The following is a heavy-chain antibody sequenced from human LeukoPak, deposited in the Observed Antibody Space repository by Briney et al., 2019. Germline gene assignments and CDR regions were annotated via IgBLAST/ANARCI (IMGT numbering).Heavy chain of an antibody. D-gene: IGHD3-22*01. CDR1: GCTFSSYE. CDR3: ASPRYYDSSGYFDY. CDR2: ISSSGSTI. Sequence: PGGSLRLSCAASGCTFSSYEMNWVLQAPGKGLEWVSYISSSGSTIYYADSVKGRFTISRDNAKNSLYLQMNSLRAEDTAVYYCASPRYYDSSGYFDYWGQGTLVTVSS. J-gene: IGHJ4*02. V-gene: IGHV3-48*03.